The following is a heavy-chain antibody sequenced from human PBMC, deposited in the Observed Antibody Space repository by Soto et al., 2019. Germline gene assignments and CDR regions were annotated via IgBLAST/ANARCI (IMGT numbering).Heavy chain of an antibody. CDR2: ISAYNGNT. V-gene: IGHV1-18*01. D-gene: IGHD2-2*01. CDR3: ARVEAAMSGHWFDP. J-gene: IGHJ5*02. CDR1: GYTFTSYA. Sequence: QVQLVQSGTEVKKPGASVKVSCKASGYTFTSYAFSWVRQAPGQGREWMGWISAYNGNTNYAQKLHGRVTRTTDTSTNTAYLELRSLRSDDTAVYYCARVEAAMSGHWFDPWGQGTLVTVSS.